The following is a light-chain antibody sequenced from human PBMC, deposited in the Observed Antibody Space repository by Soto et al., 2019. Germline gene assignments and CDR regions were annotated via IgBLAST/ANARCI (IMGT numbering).Light chain of an antibody. J-gene: IGKJ3*01. V-gene: IGKV3-15*01. CDR1: QSINTD. Sequence: EIVMTQSPVTLSVSPGERATLSCRASQSINTDLAWYQQKPGQAPRLLIYGASTRATGIPARFSGSGSGTEFTLTISSLQPEDFSTYYCQQSYSTLTFGPGTKVDIK. CDR3: QQSYSTLT. CDR2: GAS.